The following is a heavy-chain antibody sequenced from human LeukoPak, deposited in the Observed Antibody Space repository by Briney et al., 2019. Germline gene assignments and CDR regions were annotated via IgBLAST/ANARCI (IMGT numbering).Heavy chain of an antibody. V-gene: IGHV3-43D*03. CDR2: ISWDGGST. Sequence: PGGSLRLSCAASGFTFDDYAMHWVRQAPGKGLEWVSLISWDGGSTYYADSVKGRFTISRDNAKNSLYLQMNSLRAEDTALYYCAKGSAAVAGRGDYFDYWGQGTLVTVSS. CDR1: GFTFDDYA. CDR3: AKGSAAVAGRGDYFDY. J-gene: IGHJ4*02. D-gene: IGHD6-19*01.